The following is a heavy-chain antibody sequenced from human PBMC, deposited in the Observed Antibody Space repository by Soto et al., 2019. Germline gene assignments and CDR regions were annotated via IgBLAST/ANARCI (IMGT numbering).Heavy chain of an antibody. CDR3: VRHQSGYDYGLTHFGY. Sequence: QVQLQESGPGLVKASETLSLTCKVSGGSFKSDYWSWIRQPPGKGLEWIGYIGYSGNTNYNPSLKSRVTISVDTSKNQFSLRLSSVIAADTAVYYCVRHQSGYDYGLTHFGYWGQGTLVTVSS. V-gene: IGHV4-59*08. J-gene: IGHJ4*02. D-gene: IGHD5-12*01. CDR1: GGSFKSDY. CDR2: IGYSGNT.